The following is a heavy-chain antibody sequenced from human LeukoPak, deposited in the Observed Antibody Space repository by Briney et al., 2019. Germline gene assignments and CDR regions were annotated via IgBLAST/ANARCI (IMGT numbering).Heavy chain of an antibody. Sequence: PGGSLRLSCAASGFTFGSYWMHWVRHAPGKGLVWVSRINSDGSSTSYADSVRGRFTISRDNAKNTPYLQMNSLRAEDTAVYYCARDSRAQWLRFSRAQYYFDYWGQGTLVTVSS. CDR2: INSDGSST. CDR1: GFTFGSYW. J-gene: IGHJ4*02. D-gene: IGHD5-12*01. CDR3: ARDSRAQWLRFSRAQYYFDY. V-gene: IGHV3-74*01.